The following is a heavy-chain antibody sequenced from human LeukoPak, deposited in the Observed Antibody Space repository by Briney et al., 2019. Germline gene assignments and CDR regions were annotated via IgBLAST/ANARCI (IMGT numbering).Heavy chain of an antibody. V-gene: IGHV4-39*01. CDR1: RGSVSSSSYY. J-gene: IGHJ5*02. D-gene: IGHD1-26*01. CDR2: IYYNEYT. Sequence: SETLSLTCTVSRGSVSSSSYYWGWIRQPPGKGLEWIGSIYYNEYTYHNPSLKSRVTISVDTSKNQFSLKLSSVTAADTAVYYCARHEYGGSYYGLSWFDPWGPGTLVTVSS. CDR3: ARHEYGGSYYGLSWFDP.